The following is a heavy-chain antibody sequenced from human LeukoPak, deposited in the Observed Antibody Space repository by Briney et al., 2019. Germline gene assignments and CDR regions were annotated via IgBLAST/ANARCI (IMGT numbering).Heavy chain of an antibody. V-gene: IGHV4-38-2*02. J-gene: IGHJ6*03. CDR2: IYHSGST. D-gene: IGHD3-16*02. CDR1: GYSISSGYY. CDR3: ARDIVSYYYMDV. Sequence: SETLSLTCTVSGYSISSGYYWGWIRQPPGKGLEGIGSIYHSGSTYYNPSLKSRVTISVDTSKNQFSLKLSSVTAADTAVYYCARDIVSYYYMDVWGKGTTVTVSS.